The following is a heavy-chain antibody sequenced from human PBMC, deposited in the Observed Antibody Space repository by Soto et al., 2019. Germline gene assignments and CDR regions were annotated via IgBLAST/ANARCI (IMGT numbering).Heavy chain of an antibody. D-gene: IGHD3-3*01. CDR2: ISSSGASI. V-gene: IGHV3-11*01. Sequence: PGGSLRLSCAASGFTFSDYYMSWIRQAPGKGLEWVSYISSSGASIYYADSVKGRFTISRDNAENSLSLQMNSLRAEDTAVYYCVRGGWSSSGGLAASWGQGTLVTVYS. CDR3: VRGGWSSSGGLAAS. CDR1: GFTFSDYY. J-gene: IGHJ5*02.